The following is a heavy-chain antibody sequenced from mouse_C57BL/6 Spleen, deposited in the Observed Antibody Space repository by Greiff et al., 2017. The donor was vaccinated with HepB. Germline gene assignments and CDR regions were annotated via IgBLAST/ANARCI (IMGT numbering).Heavy chain of an antibody. D-gene: IGHD4-1*01. CDR1: GFTFSDAW. Sequence: EVQLVESGGGLVQPGGSMKLSCAASGFTFSDAWMDWVRQSPEKGLEWVAEIRNKANNHATYYAESVKGRFTISRDDSKSSVYLQMNSLRAEDTGIYYCTLTGLYWYFDVWGTGTTVTVSS. CDR3: TLTGLYWYFDV. CDR2: IRNKANNHAT. J-gene: IGHJ1*03. V-gene: IGHV6-6*01.